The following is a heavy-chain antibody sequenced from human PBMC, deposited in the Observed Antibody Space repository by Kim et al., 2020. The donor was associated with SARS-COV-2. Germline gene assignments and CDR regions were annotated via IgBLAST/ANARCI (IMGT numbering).Heavy chain of an antibody. J-gene: IGHJ3*02. Sequence: KGRFTISGDNSKNTLYLQMSSLRAEDTAVYYCAKVKSRYYGSGSVGAFDIWGQGTMVTVSS. CDR3: AKVKSRYYGSGSVGAFDI. V-gene: IGHV3-23*01. D-gene: IGHD3-10*01.